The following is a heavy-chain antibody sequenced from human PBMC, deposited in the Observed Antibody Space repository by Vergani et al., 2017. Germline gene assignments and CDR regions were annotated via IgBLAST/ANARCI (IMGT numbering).Heavy chain of an antibody. CDR2: INPNSGGT. V-gene: IGHV1-2*02. CDR1: GYTFTGYY. J-gene: IGHJ5*02. Sequence: VQLVQSGAEVKKPGASVKVSCKASGYTFTGYYMHWVRQAPGQGLEWMGWINPNSGGTNYAQKFQGRVTMTRDTSISTAYMELSRLRSDDTAVYYCARNRPGDYVWGSYRPWGQGTLVTVSS. D-gene: IGHD3-16*02. CDR3: ARNRPGDYVWGSYRP.